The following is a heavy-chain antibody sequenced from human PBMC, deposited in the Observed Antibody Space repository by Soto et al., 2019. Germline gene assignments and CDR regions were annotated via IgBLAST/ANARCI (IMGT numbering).Heavy chain of an antibody. Sequence: GGSLRLSCAASGFTFSSYWMSWVRQAPGKGLEWVANIKQDGSEKYYVDSVKGRFTISRDNAKNSLYLQMNSLRAEDTAVYYCAREGATRVPYWFDPWGQGTLVTVSS. CDR3: AREGATRVPYWFDP. CDR1: GFTFSSYW. J-gene: IGHJ5*02. V-gene: IGHV3-7*03. CDR2: IKQDGSEK. D-gene: IGHD2-15*01.